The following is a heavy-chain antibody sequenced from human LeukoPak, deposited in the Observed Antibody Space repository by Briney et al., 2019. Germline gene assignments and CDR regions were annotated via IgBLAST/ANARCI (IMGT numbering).Heavy chain of an antibody. CDR3: ARDKTGDYGDLNWFDP. V-gene: IGHV3-48*03. Sequence: PGGSLRLSCAASGFTFSNYEMNWVRQAPGKGLEWVSYISSRGSSIYYADSMKGRFTISRDNAKNSLYLQMNSLRAKDTAVYYCARDKTGDYGDLNWFDPWGQGTLVTVSS. J-gene: IGHJ5*02. CDR2: ISSRGSSI. D-gene: IGHD4-17*01. CDR1: GFTFSNYE.